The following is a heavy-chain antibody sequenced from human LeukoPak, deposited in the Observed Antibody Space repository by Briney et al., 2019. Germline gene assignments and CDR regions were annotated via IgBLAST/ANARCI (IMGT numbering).Heavy chain of an antibody. V-gene: IGHV3-7*03. Sequence: PGGSLRLSCAASGFTLSSYWMSWVRQAPGKGLEWVANIKEDGSEKYYVESVKGRFTISRDNAQNSVYLHMNRLTDEDTALYYCARDWVAGVPFDAFDIWGQGTMVSVSS. CDR3: ARDWVAGVPFDAFDI. D-gene: IGHD3-10*01. J-gene: IGHJ3*02. CDR2: IKEDGSEK. CDR1: GFTLSSYW.